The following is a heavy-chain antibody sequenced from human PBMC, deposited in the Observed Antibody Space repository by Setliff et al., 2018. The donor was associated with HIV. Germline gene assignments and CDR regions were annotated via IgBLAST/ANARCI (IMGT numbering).Heavy chain of an antibody. J-gene: IGHJ5*02. V-gene: IGHV4-38-2*01. CDR1: GSSISNGYY. CDR3: ARRNSGWSVGWFDP. D-gene: IGHD6-19*01. CDR2: IYHSGST. Sequence: SETLSLTCAVSGSSISNGYYWGWIRQPPGKGLEWIGSIYHSGSTYYNPSLKSRVTISVDTSKNQFSLKLSSVTAADTAVYHCARRNSGWSVGWFDPWGQGTLVTVSS.